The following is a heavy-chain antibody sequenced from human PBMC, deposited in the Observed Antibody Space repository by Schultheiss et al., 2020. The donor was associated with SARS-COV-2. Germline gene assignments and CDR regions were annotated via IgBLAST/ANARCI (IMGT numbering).Heavy chain of an antibody. CDR3: ARVHDYDFWSGYYRPHYYGMDV. CDR2: IYYSGST. D-gene: IGHD3-3*01. V-gene: IGHV4-61*01. J-gene: IGHJ6*02. Sequence: ESLKISCTVSGGSVSSGSYYWSWIRQPPGKGLEWIGYIYYSGSTNYNPSLKSRVTISVDTSKNQFSLKLSSVTAADTAVYYCARVHDYDFWSGYYRPHYYGMDVWGQGTTVTVSS. CDR1: GGSVSSGSYY.